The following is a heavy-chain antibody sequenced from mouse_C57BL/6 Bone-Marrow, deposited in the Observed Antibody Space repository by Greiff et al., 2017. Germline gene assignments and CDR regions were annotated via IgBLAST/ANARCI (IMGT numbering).Heavy chain of an antibody. CDR2: IYPGDGDT. CDR3: ARGAVDYFDY. CDR1: GYAFSSSW. V-gene: IGHV1-82*01. Sequence: QVQLQQSGPELVKPGASVKISCKASGYAFSSSWMNWVKQRPGKGLEWIGRIYPGDGDTNYNGKFKGKATLTADKASSTAYMQLSSLTSEDSAVYCCARGAVDYFDYWGQGTTLTVSS. J-gene: IGHJ2*01.